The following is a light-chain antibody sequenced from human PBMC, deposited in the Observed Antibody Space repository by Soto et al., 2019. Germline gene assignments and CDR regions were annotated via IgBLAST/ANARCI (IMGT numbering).Light chain of an antibody. CDR3: QQYGSSPLT. V-gene: IGKV3-20*01. CDR2: GAS. Sequence: EIVLTQSPGTLSLSPGERATLSCRASQSFSSSYLAWYQQKPGQAPRLIIYGASSRATGIPDRFSGSGSGTDFHLNISRLEPEDFAVYYCQQYGSSPLTFGGGTKVEIK. CDR1: QSFSSSY. J-gene: IGKJ4*01.